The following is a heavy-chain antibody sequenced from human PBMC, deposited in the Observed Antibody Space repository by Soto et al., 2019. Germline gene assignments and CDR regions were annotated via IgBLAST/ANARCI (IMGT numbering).Heavy chain of an antibody. CDR2: IYYSGST. J-gene: IGHJ1*01. V-gene: IGHV4-59*01. CDR1: GGSISSYY. D-gene: IGHD6-19*01. Sequence: SETLSLTCTVSGGSISSYYWSWIRQPPGKGLEWIGYIYYSGSTNYNPSLKSRVTISVDTSKNQFSLKLSSVTAADTAVYYCARVSISSGHEYFQHWGQGTLVTVSS. CDR3: ARVSISSGHEYFQH.